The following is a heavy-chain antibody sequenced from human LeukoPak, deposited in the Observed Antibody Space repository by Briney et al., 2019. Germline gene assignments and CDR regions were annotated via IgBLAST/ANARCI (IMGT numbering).Heavy chain of an antibody. Sequence: GRSLRLSCAPSGFTFSRHGMHWVRQAPGKGLEWVAIISNDGSRKYYAHSVEGRFTISRDNSKNTLYLQMDSLRAEDTAVYYCAKAYSSGWYNSIDYWGQGTLVTVSS. CDR2: ISNDGSRK. CDR3: AKAYSSGWYNSIDY. D-gene: IGHD6-19*01. J-gene: IGHJ4*02. V-gene: IGHV3-30*18. CDR1: GFTFSRHG.